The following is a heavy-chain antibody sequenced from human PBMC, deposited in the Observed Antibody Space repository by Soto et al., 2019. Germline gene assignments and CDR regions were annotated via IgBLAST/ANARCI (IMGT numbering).Heavy chain of an antibody. D-gene: IGHD6-13*01. CDR2: IYHRGIT. CDR1: GGSISNYY. V-gene: IGHV4-59*12. CDR3: ARDIRIAAAGLYYYYYGMDV. Sequence: SETLSLTCSVSGGSISNYYWSWIRQPPGKGLEFIGYIYHRGITNYNPSLKSRVTMSVDMSKNQFSLKLSSVTAADTAVYYCARDIRIAAAGLYYYYYGMDVWGQGTTVTVSS. J-gene: IGHJ6*02.